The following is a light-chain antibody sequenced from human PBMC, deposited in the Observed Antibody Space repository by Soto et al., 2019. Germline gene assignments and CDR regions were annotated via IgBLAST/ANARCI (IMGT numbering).Light chain of an antibody. J-gene: IGKJ5*01. CDR1: QSVSSN. Sequence: EIVMTQSPATLSVSPGERATLSCRASQSVSSNLAWYQQKPGQAPRLLIYGASHRATGIPVRFSGSGSGTDFTPTISSLEPEDFAVYYCQQRTYSITFGQRTRLEIK. CDR3: QQRTYSIT. CDR2: GAS. V-gene: IGKV3-11*01.